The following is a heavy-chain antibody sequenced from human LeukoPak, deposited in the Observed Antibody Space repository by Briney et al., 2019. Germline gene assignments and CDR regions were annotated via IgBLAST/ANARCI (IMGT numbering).Heavy chain of an antibody. J-gene: IGHJ3*02. CDR2: ISGSGGST. CDR1: GFTFSSYA. V-gene: IGHV3-23*01. Sequence: GGSLRLSCAASGFTFSSYAMSWVRQAPGKGLEWVSAISGSGGSTYYADSVKGRFTISRDNSKNTLYLQMNSLRAVDTAVYYCANTASYTYYDILTGYSGGLGAFDIWGQGTMVTVSS. CDR3: ANTASYTYYDILTGYSGGLGAFDI. D-gene: IGHD3-9*01.